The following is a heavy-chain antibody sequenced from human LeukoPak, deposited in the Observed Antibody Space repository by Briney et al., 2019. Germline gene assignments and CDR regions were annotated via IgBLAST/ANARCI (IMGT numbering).Heavy chain of an antibody. J-gene: IGHJ4*02. CDR2: IRSKANSYAT. CDR1: GFTFRGSA. CDR3: RASHGSGSYPDY. Sequence: AGGSLRLSCAASGFTFRGSAMHWVRQASGEGLEWVGRIRSKANSYATAYAASVKGRFTISRDDSKNTAYLQMNSLKTEDTAVYYCRASHGSGSYPDYWGQGTLVTVSS. D-gene: IGHD3-10*01. V-gene: IGHV3-73*01.